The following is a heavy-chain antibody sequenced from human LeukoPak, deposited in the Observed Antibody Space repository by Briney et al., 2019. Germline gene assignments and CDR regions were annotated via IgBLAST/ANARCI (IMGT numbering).Heavy chain of an antibody. CDR2: IYYSGNA. V-gene: IGHV4-31*03. J-gene: IGHJ4*02. CDR1: GGSIRSGGYY. Sequence: SETLSLTCIVSGGSIRSGGYYWSWIRQHPGKGLVWIGYIYYSGNAYYNPSLTSRVTISVDTSKNQFSLKLSSVTAADTAVYYCARAGYDSSGYSTYYFDYWGQGTLVTVSS. D-gene: IGHD3-22*01. CDR3: ARAGYDSSGYSTYYFDY.